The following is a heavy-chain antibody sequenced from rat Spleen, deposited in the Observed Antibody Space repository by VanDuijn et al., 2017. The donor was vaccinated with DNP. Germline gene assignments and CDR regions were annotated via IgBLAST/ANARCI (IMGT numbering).Heavy chain of an antibody. D-gene: IGHD1-11*01. Sequence: EVQLVESGGGLEQPGWSLKLSCAASGFTFSDYYMAWVRQAPTKGLEWVAYIRYDGGSTYYGDSVKGRFTISRENAKSALYLQMNSLRSEDMATYYWARPVGYGGFAYWGQGTLVTVSS. CDR3: ARPVGYGGFAY. J-gene: IGHJ3*01. CDR2: IRYDGGST. V-gene: IGHV5-22*01. CDR1: GFTFSDYY.